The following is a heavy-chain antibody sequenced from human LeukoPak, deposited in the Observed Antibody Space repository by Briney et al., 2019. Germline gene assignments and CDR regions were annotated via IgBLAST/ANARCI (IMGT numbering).Heavy chain of an antibody. CDR3: ARDRLYSSSSEDY. CDR1: GFTVSSNY. D-gene: IGHD6-6*01. Sequence: GGPLRLSCAASGFTVSSNYMSWVRQAPGKGLEWVSVIYSGGSTYYADSVQGRFTISRDNSKNTLYLQMNSLRAEDTAVYYCARDRLYSSSSEDYWGQGILVTVSS. CDR2: IYSGGST. V-gene: IGHV3-53*01. J-gene: IGHJ4*02.